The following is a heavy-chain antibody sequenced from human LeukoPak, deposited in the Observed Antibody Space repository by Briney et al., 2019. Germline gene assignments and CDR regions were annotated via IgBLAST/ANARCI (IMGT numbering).Heavy chain of an antibody. CDR1: GFTFDSHT. CDR3: AREEGIAAAGVDY. J-gene: IGHJ4*02. D-gene: IGHD6-13*01. Sequence: GGSLRLSCAASGFTFDSHTVIWVRQAPGKGLEWVSVIYSGGSTYYADSVKGRFTISRDNSKNTLYLQMNSLRAEDTAVYYCAREEGIAAAGVDYWGQGTLVTVSS. CDR2: IYSGGST. V-gene: IGHV3-66*01.